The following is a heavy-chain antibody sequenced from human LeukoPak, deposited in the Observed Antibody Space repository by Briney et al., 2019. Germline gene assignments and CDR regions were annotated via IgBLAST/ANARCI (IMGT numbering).Heavy chain of an antibody. CDR3: AKSRSGYSPQYYFDY. Sequence: GGSLRLSCAASGFTFSSYAMSWVRQAPGKGLEWVSAISGSGGSTHYADSVKGRFTISRDNSKNTLYLQMNSLRAEDTAVYYCAKSRSGYSPQYYFDYWGQGTLVTVSS. V-gene: IGHV3-23*01. CDR2: ISGSGGST. J-gene: IGHJ4*02. CDR1: GFTFSSYA. D-gene: IGHD3-3*01.